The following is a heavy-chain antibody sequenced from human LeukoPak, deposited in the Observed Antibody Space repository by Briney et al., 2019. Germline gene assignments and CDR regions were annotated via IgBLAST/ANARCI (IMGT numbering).Heavy chain of an antibody. CDR3: XXXXXXXXXATQSSWFDP. V-gene: IGHV3-23*01. CDR1: GFTFSSYG. Sequence: PGGSLRLSCAASGFTFSSYGMSWVRQAPGKGLEWVSAISGSGGNTYYADSVKGRFTISRDNSKNTLYLQMNSLRAEDTAVYYXXXXXXXXXXATQSSWFDPWGQGTLVTVSS. J-gene: IGHJ5*02. CDR2: ISGSGGNT.